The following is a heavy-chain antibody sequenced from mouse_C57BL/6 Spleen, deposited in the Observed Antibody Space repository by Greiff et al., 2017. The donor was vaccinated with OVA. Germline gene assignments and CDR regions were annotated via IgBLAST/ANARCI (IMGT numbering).Heavy chain of an antibody. Sequence: EVHLVESGGGLVKPGGSLKLSCAASGFTFSSYAMSWVRQTPEKRLEWVATISDGGSYTYYPDNVKGRFTISRDNAKNNLYLQMSHLKSEDTAMYYCARDEGSWYFDVWGTGTTVTVSS. CDR1: GFTFSSYA. CDR2: ISDGGSYT. J-gene: IGHJ1*03. CDR3: ARDEGSWYFDV. V-gene: IGHV5-4*01.